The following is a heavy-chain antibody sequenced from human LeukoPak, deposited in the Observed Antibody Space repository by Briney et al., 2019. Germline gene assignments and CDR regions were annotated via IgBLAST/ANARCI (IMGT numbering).Heavy chain of an antibody. CDR1: GFTFSDYY. D-gene: IGHD1-1*01. V-gene: IGHV3-11*01. CDR3: ARAGSPGSVDY. J-gene: IGHJ4*02. Sequence: PGGSLRLSCAASGFTFSDYYMSWIRQAPGKGLEWVSYISSSGSTIYYADSVKGRFTISRDNAKNSLYLQMDSLRVEDTAVFYCARAGSPGSVDYWGQGTLVTVSS. CDR2: ISSSGSTI.